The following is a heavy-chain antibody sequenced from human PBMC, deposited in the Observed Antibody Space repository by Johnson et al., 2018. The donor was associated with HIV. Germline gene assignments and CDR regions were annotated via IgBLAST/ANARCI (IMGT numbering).Heavy chain of an antibody. CDR1: GFTFSSYG. CDR2: IWYDGSNK. J-gene: IGHJ3*02. CDR3: AGEGRMGDGAPRAAFEI. D-gene: IGHD4-17*01. Sequence: QVQLVESGGGVVQPGRSLRLSCAASGFTFSSYGMHWVRQAPGKGLEWVAVIWYDGSNKYYADSVKGRFTISRDNSKNTLYLQMNSLRAEDTALYYCAGEGRMGDGAPRAAFEIGGQGTMVTVSS. V-gene: IGHV3-33*01.